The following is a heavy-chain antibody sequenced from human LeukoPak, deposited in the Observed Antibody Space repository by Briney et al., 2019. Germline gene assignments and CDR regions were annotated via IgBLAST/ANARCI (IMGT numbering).Heavy chain of an antibody. CDR3: ARGLVVVAASSNWFDP. CDR2: IYYSGST. J-gene: IGHJ5*02. CDR1: GGSISSYY. Sequence: SETPSLTCTVSGGSISSYYWSWIRQPPGKGLEWIGYIYYSGSTNYNPSLKSRVTISVDTSKNQFSLKLSSVTAADTAVYYCARGLVVVAASSNWFDPWGQGTLVTVSS. D-gene: IGHD2-15*01. V-gene: IGHV4-59*01.